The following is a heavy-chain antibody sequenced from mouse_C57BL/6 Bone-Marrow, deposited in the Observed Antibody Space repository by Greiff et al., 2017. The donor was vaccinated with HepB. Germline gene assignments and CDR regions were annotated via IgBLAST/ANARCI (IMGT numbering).Heavy chain of an antibody. Sequence: QVQLQQPGAELVKPGASVKLSCKASGYTFTSYWMHWVKQRPGRGLGWIGRIDPNSGGTKYNEKFKSKATLTVDKPSSTAYMQLSSLTSEDSAVYYCARLLGCYDYGYAMDYWGQGTSVTVSS. CDR1: GYTFTSYW. D-gene: IGHD2-4*01. V-gene: IGHV1-72*01. CDR2: IDPNSGGT. J-gene: IGHJ4*01. CDR3: ARLLGCYDYGYAMDY.